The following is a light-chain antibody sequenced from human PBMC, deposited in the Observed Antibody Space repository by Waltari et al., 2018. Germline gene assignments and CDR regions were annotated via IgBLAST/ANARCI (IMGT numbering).Light chain of an antibody. CDR3: CSYAGSPTFVI. CDR2: EVN. Sequence: QSALTQPASVSGSPGQSIPPSCTGTSRDGGSYNLVSWYQQRPGKAPRLMLYEVNKRPSGVSNRFSGSKSGNTASLTISGLQAEDEADYYCCSYAGSPTFVIFGGGSKLTVL. V-gene: IGLV2-23*02. CDR1: SRDGGSYNL. J-gene: IGLJ2*01.